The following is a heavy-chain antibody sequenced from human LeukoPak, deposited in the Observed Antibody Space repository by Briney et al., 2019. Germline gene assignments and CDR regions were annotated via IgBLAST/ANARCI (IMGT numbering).Heavy chain of an antibody. CDR1: GFTFGTYG. CDR3: ASSYTAMASEGDY. D-gene: IGHD5-18*01. V-gene: IGHV3-30*03. CDR2: ISYDGSNK. Sequence: PGGSLRLSCAASGFTFGTYGMHWVRQAPGKGLEWVAVISYDGSNKYYADSVKGRFTISRDNSKNTLYLRMNSLRAEDTAVYYCASSYTAMASEGDYWGQGTLVTVSS. J-gene: IGHJ4*02.